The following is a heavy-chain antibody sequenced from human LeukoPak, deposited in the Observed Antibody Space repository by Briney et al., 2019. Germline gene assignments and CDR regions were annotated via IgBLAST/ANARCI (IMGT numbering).Heavy chain of an antibody. CDR1: GGSFSGYY. CDR3: ARGTYDYVWGGYRFHY. V-gene: IGHV4-31*11. J-gene: IGHJ4*02. D-gene: IGHD3-16*02. CDR2: IYYSGST. Sequence: SETLSLTCAVYGGSFSGYYWSWIRQHPGKGLEWIGYIYYSGSTYYNPSLKSRVTISVDTSKNQFSLKLSSVTAADTAVYYCARGTYDYVWGGYRFHYWGQGTLVTVSS.